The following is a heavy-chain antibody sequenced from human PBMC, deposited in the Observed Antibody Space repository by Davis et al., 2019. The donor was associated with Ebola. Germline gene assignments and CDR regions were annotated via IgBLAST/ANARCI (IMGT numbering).Heavy chain of an antibody. V-gene: IGHV1-18*01. CDR3: ARDRIVASTLLGDYYGMDV. CDR1: GYTFTSYG. Sequence: ASAKLSCKASGYTFTSYGISWVRQAPGQGLEWMGWISAYNGNTNYAQKLQGRVTMTTDTSTSTAYMELRSLRSDDTAVYYCARDRIVASTLLGDYYGMDVWGKGTTVTVSS. D-gene: IGHD5-12*01. J-gene: IGHJ6*04. CDR2: ISAYNGNT.